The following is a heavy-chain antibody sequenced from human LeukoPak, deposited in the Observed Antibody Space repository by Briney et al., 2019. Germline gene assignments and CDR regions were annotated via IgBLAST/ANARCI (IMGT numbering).Heavy chain of an antibody. CDR1: GFTFSSFA. Sequence: GGSLRLSCAASGFTFSSFAMHWVRQAPGKGLEWVTLISYGSKKYYADSVKGRFTISRDNSKDTLFLQMNSLRSEDTAVYYCARDRGMTTNSFDYWGQGTLVTVSS. CDR3: ARDRGMTTNSFDY. J-gene: IGHJ4*02. V-gene: IGHV3-30*04. D-gene: IGHD4-11*01. CDR2: ISYGSKK.